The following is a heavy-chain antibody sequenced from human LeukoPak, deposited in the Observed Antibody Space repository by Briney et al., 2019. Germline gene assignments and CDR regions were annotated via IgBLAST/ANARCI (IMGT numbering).Heavy chain of an antibody. D-gene: IGHD4-17*01. V-gene: IGHV4-31*03. J-gene: IGHJ3*02. Sequence: NPSETLSLTCTVSGGSISSGGYSWSWIRQHPGKGLEWIGYIYYSGSTYYNPSLKSRVTISVDTSKNQFSLKLSSVTAADTAVYYCARDPTVTQGSFDIWGQGTMVTVSS. CDR2: IYYSGST. CDR1: GGSISSGGYS. CDR3: ARDPTVTQGSFDI.